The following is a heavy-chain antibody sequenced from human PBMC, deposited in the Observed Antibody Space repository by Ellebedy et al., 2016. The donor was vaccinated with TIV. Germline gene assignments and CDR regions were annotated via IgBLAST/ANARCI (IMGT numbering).Heavy chain of an antibody. V-gene: IGHV1-46*04. CDR1: GYTFSSYF. D-gene: IGHD6-19*01. Sequence: AASVKVSCKASGYTFSSYFMHWVRQAPGQGLGWMGIINPSGGSTTYAQNLQGRVTMTRDTSTSTVYMELSSLTSEDTAVYYCARSRSSGWLHTPDYWGQGTLVIVSS. CDR2: INPSGGST. CDR3: ARSRSSGWLHTPDY. J-gene: IGHJ4*02.